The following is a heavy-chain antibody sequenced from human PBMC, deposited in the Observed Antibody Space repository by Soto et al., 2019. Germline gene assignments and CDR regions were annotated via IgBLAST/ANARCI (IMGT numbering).Heavy chain of an antibody. D-gene: IGHD2-21*01. CDR3: ARFHLGSLLSWFDP. J-gene: IGHJ5*02. CDR2: INHSGST. V-gene: IGHV4-34*01. Sequence: PSETLSLTCAVYGGSFSGYYWSWIRQPPGKGLEWIGEINHSGSTNYNPSLKSRVTISVDTSKNQFSLKLSSVTAADTAVYYCARFHLGSLLSWFDPWGQGTLVTVSS. CDR1: GGSFSGYY.